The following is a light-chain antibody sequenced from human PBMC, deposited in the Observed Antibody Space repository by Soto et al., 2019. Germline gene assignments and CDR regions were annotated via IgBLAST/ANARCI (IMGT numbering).Light chain of an antibody. CDR2: VAS. V-gene: IGKV1-17*01. Sequence: DIKMTQSPSSLSAAVGDRVTITCRASQGIRNDLAWYQQKAGKAPKRLIYVASSLQSGVPSRFSGSGSGTEFPLTFNRLQPEDFATYFCLQHDRYPLTFGQGTRLE. J-gene: IGKJ5*01. CDR3: LQHDRYPLT. CDR1: QGIRND.